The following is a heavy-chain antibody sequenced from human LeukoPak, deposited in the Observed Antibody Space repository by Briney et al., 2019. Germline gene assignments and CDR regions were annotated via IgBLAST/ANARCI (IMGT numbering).Heavy chain of an antibody. CDR3: AKTGRPNNSGWYRWFDP. Sequence: SETLSLTCTVSGGSISNYYWSWIRQPAGKGLEWIGRIYTSGSTNYNPSLKSRVTISVDTSKNQFSLNLSSVTAADTAVYYCAKTGRPNNSGWYRWFDPWGQGTLVTVSS. CDR1: GGSISNYY. J-gene: IGHJ5*02. D-gene: IGHD6-19*01. CDR2: IYTSGST. V-gene: IGHV4-4*07.